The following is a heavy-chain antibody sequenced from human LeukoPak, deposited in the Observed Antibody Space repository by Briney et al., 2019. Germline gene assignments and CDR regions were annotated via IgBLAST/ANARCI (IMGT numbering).Heavy chain of an antibody. D-gene: IGHD6-25*01. CDR1: GYTFTSYG. V-gene: IGHV1-18*01. Sequence: GASVNVSCKASGYTFTSYGISWVRQAPGQGREGLGWISAYNGNTNYAQKRQGRVTMTTDTSTSTAYMELRSLRSDDTAVYYCARDSLYSSGLEFDYWGQGTLVTVSS. J-gene: IGHJ4*02. CDR2: ISAYNGNT. CDR3: ARDSLYSSGLEFDY.